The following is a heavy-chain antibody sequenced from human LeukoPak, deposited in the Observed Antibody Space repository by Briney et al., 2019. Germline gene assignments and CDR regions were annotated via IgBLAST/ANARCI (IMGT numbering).Heavy chain of an antibody. CDR2: MSGDGGTT. Sequence: PGGSLRLSCAASGFTFDDYTMHWVRQAPGKGLEWVSLMSGDGGTTYYADSMKGRFTISRDNSKNSLYLQMNSLRTEDTALYYCAKDIKGSSSWYDANFDYWGQGTLVTVSS. J-gene: IGHJ4*02. D-gene: IGHD6-13*01. CDR1: GFTFDDYT. V-gene: IGHV3-43*02. CDR3: AKDIKGSSSWYDANFDY.